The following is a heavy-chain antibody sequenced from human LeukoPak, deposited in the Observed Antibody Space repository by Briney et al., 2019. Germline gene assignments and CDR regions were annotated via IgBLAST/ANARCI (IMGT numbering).Heavy chain of an antibody. J-gene: IGHJ4*02. CDR1: GFTFSSYA. Sequence: GSLRLSCAASGFTFSSYAMHWVRQAPGKGLEWVAVISYDGSNKYYADSVKGRFTISRDNSKNTLYLQMNSLRAEDTAVYYCARGRRGMTTFGGVIGPYYFDYWGQGTLVTVSS. D-gene: IGHD3-16*02. CDR3: ARGRRGMTTFGGVIGPYYFDY. V-gene: IGHV3-30*01. CDR2: ISYDGSNK.